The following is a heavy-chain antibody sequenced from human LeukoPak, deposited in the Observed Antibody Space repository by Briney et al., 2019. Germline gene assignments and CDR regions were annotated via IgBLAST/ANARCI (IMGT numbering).Heavy chain of an antibody. CDR3: ARIPRGRYEAY. CDR1: GYTFTGYY. Sequence: ASVKVSCKASGYTFTGYYMHWVRPAPGQGLEWMGWINPNSGGTNYAQKFQGRVTMTRDTSINTAYMELNRLRSDDTAVYYCARIPRGRYEAYWGQGTLVTVSS. D-gene: IGHD1-26*01. J-gene: IGHJ4*02. CDR2: INPNSGGT. V-gene: IGHV1-2*02.